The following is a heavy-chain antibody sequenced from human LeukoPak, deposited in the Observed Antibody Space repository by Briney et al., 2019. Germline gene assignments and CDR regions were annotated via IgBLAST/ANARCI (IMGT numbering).Heavy chain of an antibody. D-gene: IGHD6-19*01. Sequence: SETLSLTCTVSGYSISSGSYYWSWIRQPAGKGLEWIGRICTSGSTNYNPSLKSRVTISVDTSKNQFSLKLSSVTAADTAVYYCARGISIAVASNWFDPWGQGTLVTVSS. CDR1: GYSISSGSYY. CDR2: ICTSGST. J-gene: IGHJ5*02. V-gene: IGHV4-61*02. CDR3: ARGISIAVASNWFDP.